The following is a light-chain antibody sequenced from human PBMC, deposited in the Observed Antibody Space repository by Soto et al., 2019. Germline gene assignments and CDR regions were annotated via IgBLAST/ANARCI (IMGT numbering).Light chain of an antibody. CDR3: TAWAATLRAVV. CDR1: RSNIGTYT. V-gene: IGLV1-44*01. Sequence: QSVLTQSPSASGTPGQRVTISCSGSRSNIGTYTVNWYQQLPGTAPTLLIFRNHQRPSGVPDRFSGSKSGASASLAISGPLSEDEGDYYCTAWAATLRAVVFGGGTKHTVL. J-gene: IGLJ2*01. CDR2: RNH.